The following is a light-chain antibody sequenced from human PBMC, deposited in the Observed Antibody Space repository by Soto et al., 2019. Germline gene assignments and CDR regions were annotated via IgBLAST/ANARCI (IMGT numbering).Light chain of an antibody. J-gene: IGKJ1*01. Sequence: DIQMTQSPSTLSASVGDRVTITCRASQSISSWLAWFQQKPVKAPKFLIYKASTLESGVPSRFSGSGSGTEFSLTTSSLQADDFATYYCREYYTHSWTFGQGTKVDIK. CDR2: KAS. CDR3: REYYTHSWT. CDR1: QSISSW. V-gene: IGKV1-5*03.